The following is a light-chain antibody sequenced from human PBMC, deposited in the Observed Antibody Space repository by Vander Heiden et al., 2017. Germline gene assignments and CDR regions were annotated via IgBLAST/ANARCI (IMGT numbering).Light chain of an antibody. CDR3: QQSHSAPYT. J-gene: IGKJ2*01. CDR2: TAY. Sequence: DIQMAQSPSSLSASIGDRVTITCRASQSIDSSLNWFQQKPGKAPKLLIYTAYSLQSGVPSRFNGSGSATEFTLTISSLQAEDFATYFCQQSHSAPYTFGQGTKVEMK. CDR1: QSIDSS. V-gene: IGKV1-39*01.